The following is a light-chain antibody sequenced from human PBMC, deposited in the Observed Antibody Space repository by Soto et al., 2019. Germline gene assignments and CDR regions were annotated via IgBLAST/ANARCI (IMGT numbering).Light chain of an antibody. CDR1: QSVSSSY. CDR2: GAS. CDR3: QQYGSSPPWG. Sequence: EIVMTQSPATLSVSPGERSTLSCRASQSVSSSYLAWYQQKPGQAPRLLIYGASSRATGIPDRFSGSGSGTDFTLTISRLEPEDFAVYYCQQYGSSPPWGFGQGTKVDIK. V-gene: IGKV3-20*01. J-gene: IGKJ1*01.